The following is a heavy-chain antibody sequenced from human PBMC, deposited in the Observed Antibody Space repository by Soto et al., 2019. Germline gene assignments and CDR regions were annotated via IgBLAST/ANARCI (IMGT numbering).Heavy chain of an antibody. CDR2: IIPIFGTA. J-gene: IGHJ6*02. V-gene: IGHV1-69*13. CDR1: GGTFSSYA. CDR3: ARGHLQTGNYSYYGMDV. Sequence: ASVKVSCKASGGTFSSYAISWVRQAPGQGREWMGGIIPIFGTANYAQKFQGRVTITADESTSTAYMELSSLRSEDTAVYYCARGHLQTGNYSYYGMDVWGQGTTVTVSS. D-gene: IGHD3-10*01.